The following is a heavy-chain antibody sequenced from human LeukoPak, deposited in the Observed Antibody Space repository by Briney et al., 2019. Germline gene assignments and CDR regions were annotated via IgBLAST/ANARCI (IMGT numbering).Heavy chain of an antibody. CDR3: ASNSGSYGGFDY. CDR1: GGSISSYY. CDR2: IYYSGST. J-gene: IGHJ4*02. V-gene: IGHV4-59*01. Sequence: PSETLSLTCTVSGGSISSYYWSWIRQPPGKGLEWIGYIYYSGSTNYNPSLKSRVTISVDTSKNQFSLKLSSVTAADTAVYYCASNSGSYGGFDYWGQGTLVTVSS. D-gene: IGHD1-26*01.